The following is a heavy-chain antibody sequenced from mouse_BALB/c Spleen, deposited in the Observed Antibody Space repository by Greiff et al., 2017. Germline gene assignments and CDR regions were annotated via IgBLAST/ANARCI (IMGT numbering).Heavy chain of an antibody. CDR2: ISSGGSYT. V-gene: IGHV5-9-4*01. Sequence: EVKLMESGGGLVKPGGSLKLSCAASGFTFSSYAMSWVRQSPEKRLEWVAEISSGGSYTYYPDTVTGRFTISRDNAKNTLYLDMSSLRSEDTAMYYCARDYGDAMDYWGQGTSVTVSS. D-gene: IGHD1-1*02. J-gene: IGHJ4*01. CDR3: ARDYGDAMDY. CDR1: GFTFSSYA.